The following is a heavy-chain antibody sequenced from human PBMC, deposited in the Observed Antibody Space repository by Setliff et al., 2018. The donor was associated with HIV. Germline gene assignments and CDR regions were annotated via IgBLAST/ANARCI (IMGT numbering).Heavy chain of an antibody. CDR3: AKAGSNVVVPAASDY. CDR1: GFTFSSYA. V-gene: IGHV3-23*01. D-gene: IGHD2-2*01. CDR2: ISGSGGST. Sequence: TGGSLRLSCTASGFTFSSYAMSWVRQAPGKGLEWVSAISGSGGSTYYADSVKGRFTISRDNSKNTLYLQMNSLRAEDTAVYYCAKAGSNVVVPAASDYWGQGTLVTVSS. J-gene: IGHJ4*02.